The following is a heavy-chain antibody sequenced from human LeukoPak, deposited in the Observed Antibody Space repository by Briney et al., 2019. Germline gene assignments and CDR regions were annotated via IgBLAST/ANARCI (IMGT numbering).Heavy chain of an antibody. V-gene: IGHV3-33*01. D-gene: IGHD6-19*01. Sequence: GGSLRLSCAASGFTFSSYGMHWVRQAPGKGLEWVAVIWYDGSNKYYADSVKGRFTISRDNSKNTLYLQMNSLRAEDTAVYYCARVCSGWYYKLDYWGQGTLVTVSS. J-gene: IGHJ4*02. CDR1: GFTFSSYG. CDR2: IWYDGSNK. CDR3: ARVCSGWYYKLDY.